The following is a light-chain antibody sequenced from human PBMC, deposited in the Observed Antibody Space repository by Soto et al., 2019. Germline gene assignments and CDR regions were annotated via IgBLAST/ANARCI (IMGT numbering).Light chain of an antibody. CDR3: CSYAGSSSVI. J-gene: IGLJ2*01. V-gene: IGLV2-23*01. CDR2: ESI. Sequence: QSVLTQSASVSGSPGQSITISCTGTSSDVGSYNLVSWYQHRPGKAPRVMIYESIKRPSGISDRFSGSKSGNTASLTISGLQSEDEADYYCCSYAGSSSVIFGGGTKLTVL. CDR1: SSDVGSYNL.